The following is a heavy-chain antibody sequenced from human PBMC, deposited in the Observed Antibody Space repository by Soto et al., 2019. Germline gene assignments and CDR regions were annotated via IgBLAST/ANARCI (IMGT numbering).Heavy chain of an antibody. CDR3: ARQSSSGYYFDY. D-gene: IGHD3-22*01. J-gene: IGHJ4*02. Sequence: QVQLVQSGAEVKKPGSTVKVSCKASGGAFSSYTISWERQAPGQGLEWMGRIIPILGIANYAQKFQGRVTITADKSTSTAYMELSSLRSEDTAVYYCARQSSSGYYFDYWGQGTLVTVSS. V-gene: IGHV1-69*02. CDR1: GGAFSSYT. CDR2: IIPILGIA.